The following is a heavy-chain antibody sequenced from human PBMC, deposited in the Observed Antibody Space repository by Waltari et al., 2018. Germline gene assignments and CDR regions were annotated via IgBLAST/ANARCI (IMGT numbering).Heavy chain of an antibody. CDR2: IIPIFGTA. CDR3: ARGKNYYGSGSYYPSPRWFDP. J-gene: IGHJ5*02. CDR1: GGTFSSYA. V-gene: IGHV1-69*05. D-gene: IGHD3-10*01. Sequence: QVQLVQSGAEVKKPGSSVKVSCKASGGTFSSYAISWVRLAPGQGLEWMGGIIPIFGTANYAHKFQGRVTITTDESTSTAYMELSSLRSEDTAVYYCARGKNYYGSGSYYPSPRWFDPWGQGTLVTVSS.